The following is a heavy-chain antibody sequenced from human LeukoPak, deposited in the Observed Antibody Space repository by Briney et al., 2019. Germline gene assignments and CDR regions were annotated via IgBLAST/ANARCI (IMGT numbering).Heavy chain of an antibody. CDR2: INAGNGNT. Sequence: ASVKVSCKASGYTFTSYAMHWVRQAPGQRLEWMGWINAGNGNTKYSQKFQGRVTITRDTSASTAYMELSSLRSEDTAVYYCARVWAVAGTSAYWGQGTLVTVSS. D-gene: IGHD6-19*01. V-gene: IGHV1-3*01. J-gene: IGHJ4*02. CDR3: ARVWAVAGTSAY. CDR1: GYTFTSYA.